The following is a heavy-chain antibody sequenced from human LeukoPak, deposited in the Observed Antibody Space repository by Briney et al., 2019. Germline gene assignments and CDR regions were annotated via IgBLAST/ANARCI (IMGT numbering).Heavy chain of an antibody. Sequence: GGSLRLSCAASGFTFSNYAMHWVRQAPGEGLEWVAAIWYDGSNKYFADSVEGRFTLSRDNSKNTLYLQMNSLRAEDTAVYYCARDRGIVGATIWYFDLWGRGTLVTVSS. J-gene: IGHJ2*01. CDR3: ARDRGIVGATIWYFDL. CDR1: GFTFSNYA. D-gene: IGHD1-26*01. CDR2: IWYDGSNK. V-gene: IGHV3-33*01.